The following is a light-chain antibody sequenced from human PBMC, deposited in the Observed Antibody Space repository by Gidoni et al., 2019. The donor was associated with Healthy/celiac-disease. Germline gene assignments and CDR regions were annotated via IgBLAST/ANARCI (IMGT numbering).Light chain of an antibody. CDR2: GAS. V-gene: IGKV3-15*01. J-gene: IGKJ2*01. CDR1: QSVSSN. Sequence: EIVMTQSPATLSVSPGERATLSCRASQSVSSNVAWYQQKPGQAHRLLIYGASTRATGSPARFSGSGSGTEFTLTISSLQSEDFAVYYCQQYNNWPPMYTFGQGTKLEIK. CDR3: QQYNNWPPMYT.